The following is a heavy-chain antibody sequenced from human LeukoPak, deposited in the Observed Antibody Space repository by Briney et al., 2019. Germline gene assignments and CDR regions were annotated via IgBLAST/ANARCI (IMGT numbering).Heavy chain of an antibody. D-gene: IGHD3-10*01. CDR2: IYHSGST. CDR3: ARRESDYYGSGRVDY. V-gene: IGHV4-38-2*01. J-gene: IGHJ4*02. CDR1: GYSISSGYY. Sequence: PSETLSLTCAVSGYSISSGYYWGWIRQPPGKGLEWIGSIYHSGSTYYNPSLKSRVTISVDTSKNQFSLKLSSVTAADTAVYYCARRESDYYGSGRVDYWGQGTLVTVHS.